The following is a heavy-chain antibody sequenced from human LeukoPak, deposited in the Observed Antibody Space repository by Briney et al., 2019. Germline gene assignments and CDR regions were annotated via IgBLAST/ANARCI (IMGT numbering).Heavy chain of an antibody. CDR2: IYYSGST. J-gene: IGHJ4*02. D-gene: IGHD5-18*01. Sequence: SETLSLTCTVSGGSISSYYWSWIRQPPGKGLEWIGYIYYSGSTNYNPSLKSRVTISVDTSKNQFSLKLSSVTAVDTAVYYCARVNVDTAMVDYWGQGTLVTVSS. CDR1: GGSISSYY. V-gene: IGHV4-59*01. CDR3: ARVNVDTAMVDY.